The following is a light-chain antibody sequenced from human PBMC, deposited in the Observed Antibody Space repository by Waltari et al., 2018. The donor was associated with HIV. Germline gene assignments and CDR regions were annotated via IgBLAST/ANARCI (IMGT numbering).Light chain of an antibody. Sequence: QAVVTQEPSLPVSPGGTVTLTCGSSTGAVTSGHYPYWFQQQPGQAPRPLIYDTSNKHSWTPARFSGSLLGGKAALTLSGAQPEDEAEYYCLLSYSGARQVFGGGTKLTVL. CDR2: DTS. CDR1: TGAVTSGHY. V-gene: IGLV7-46*01. CDR3: LLSYSGARQV. J-gene: IGLJ3*02.